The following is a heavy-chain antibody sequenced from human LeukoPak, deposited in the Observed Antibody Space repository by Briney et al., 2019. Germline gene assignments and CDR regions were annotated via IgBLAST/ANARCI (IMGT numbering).Heavy chain of an antibody. V-gene: IGHV1-2*02. CDR1: GYTFTGYY. D-gene: IGHD2-2*01. J-gene: IGHJ4*02. CDR2: INPNSGGT. Sequence: ASVKVSCKASGYTFTGYYMHWVRQAPGQGLEWMGWINPNSGGTNYAQKFQGRVTMTRDTSISTAYMELSRLRSDDTAVYYCVRVDTRYCSSTSCYRFDYWGQGTLVTVSS. CDR3: VRVDTRYCSSTSCYRFDY.